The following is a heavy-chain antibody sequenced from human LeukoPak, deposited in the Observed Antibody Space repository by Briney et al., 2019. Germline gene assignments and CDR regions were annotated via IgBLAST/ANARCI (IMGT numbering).Heavy chain of an antibody. CDR1: GGSFSGYY. J-gene: IGHJ4*02. V-gene: IGHV4-34*01. CDR3: ARAWQQQLFDY. Sequence: PSETLSLTCAVYGGSFSGYYWSWIRQPPGKGLEWIGEINHSGSTNYNPSLKSRVTISVDTSKNQFSLKLSSVTAADTAVYYCARAWQQQLFDYWGQGTLVTVSS. D-gene: IGHD4-11*01. CDR2: INHSGST.